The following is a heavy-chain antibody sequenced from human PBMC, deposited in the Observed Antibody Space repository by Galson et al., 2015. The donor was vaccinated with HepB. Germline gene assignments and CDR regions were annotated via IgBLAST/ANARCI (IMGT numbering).Heavy chain of an antibody. CDR2: IYRDGERT. D-gene: IGHD6-19*01. Sequence: SLRLSCAASGFTFDDYTMHGVRQAPGKGLEWVSLIYRDGERTSYAGSVKGRFTISRDNSKNSLYLQMNSLRTEDSALYYCTKDTSSGWAGGYFDYWGQGTLVTVSS. J-gene: IGHJ4*02. CDR3: TKDTSSGWAGGYFDY. CDR1: GFTFDDYT. V-gene: IGHV3-43*01.